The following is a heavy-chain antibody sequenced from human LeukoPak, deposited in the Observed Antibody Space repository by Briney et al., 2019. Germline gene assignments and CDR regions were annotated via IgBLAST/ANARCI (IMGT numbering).Heavy chain of an antibody. J-gene: IGHJ5*02. D-gene: IGHD6-13*01. CDR1: GGSISSDY. CDR3: AVEGLAAAGTVPWFDP. Sequence: PSEALSHTCTVSGGSISSDYWSWIRQPAGKGLEWIGRIYTSGRIYTSGSTNYNPSLKSRVTISVDTSKNQFSLKLSSVTAADTAVYYCAVEGLAAAGTVPWFDPWGQGTLVSVSS. CDR2: IYTSGST. V-gene: IGHV4-4*07.